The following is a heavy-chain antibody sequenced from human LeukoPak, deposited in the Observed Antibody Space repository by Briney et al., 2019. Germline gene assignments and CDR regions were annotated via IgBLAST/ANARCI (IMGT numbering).Heavy chain of an antibody. J-gene: IGHJ4*02. V-gene: IGHV4-34*01. D-gene: IGHD3-22*01. CDR3: ARVGNDNHFDY. CDR1: GGSFSGYY. Sequence: SETLSLTCAVYGGSFSGYYWSWIRQPPGKGLEWIGEINHSGSTNYNPSLKSRVTISVDTSKNQFSLKLSSVTAADTAVYYCARVGNDNHFDYWGQGTLVTVSS. CDR2: INHSGST.